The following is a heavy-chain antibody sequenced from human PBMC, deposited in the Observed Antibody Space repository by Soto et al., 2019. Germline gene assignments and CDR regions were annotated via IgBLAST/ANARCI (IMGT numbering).Heavy chain of an antibody. Sequence: PGGSLRLSCASSGFTFSSNYMSWVRQAPGKGLEWVSVIYSGGSTYYADSVKGRFTISRDNSKNTLYLQMNSLRAEDTAVYYCARDRGTLWAFDIWGQGTMVTVSS. CDR2: IYSGGST. D-gene: IGHD3-10*01. V-gene: IGHV3-66*01. CDR1: GFTFSSNY. J-gene: IGHJ3*02. CDR3: ARDRGTLWAFDI.